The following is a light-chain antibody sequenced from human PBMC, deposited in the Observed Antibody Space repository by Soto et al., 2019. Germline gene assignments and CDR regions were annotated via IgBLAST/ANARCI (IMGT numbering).Light chain of an antibody. CDR1: QGISSY. Sequence: IPLTQSPSSLSASAGDRVTITCRASQGISSYLAWYQQKPGKAPKLLIHAASTLQSGVPSRFSGSGSGTDFTLTISSLQPEDFATYYCQQLDSYPRTFGPGTKVDIK. CDR2: AAS. CDR3: QQLDSYPRT. J-gene: IGKJ3*01. V-gene: IGKV1-9*01.